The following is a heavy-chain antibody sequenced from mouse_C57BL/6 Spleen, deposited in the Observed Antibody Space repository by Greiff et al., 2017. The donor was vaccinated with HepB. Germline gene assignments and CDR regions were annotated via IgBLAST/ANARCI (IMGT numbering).Heavy chain of an antibody. J-gene: IGHJ4*01. CDR2: ISSGSSTI. V-gene: IGHV5-17*01. CDR3: ARLGVEYYAMDY. Sequence: EVQLVESGGGLVKPGGSLKLSCAASGFTFSDYGMHWVRQAPEKGLEWVAYISSGSSTIYYADTVKGRFTISRDNAKNTLFLQMTSLRSEDTAMYYCARLGVEYYAMDYWGQGTSVTVSS. D-gene: IGHD1-1*02. CDR1: GFTFSDYG.